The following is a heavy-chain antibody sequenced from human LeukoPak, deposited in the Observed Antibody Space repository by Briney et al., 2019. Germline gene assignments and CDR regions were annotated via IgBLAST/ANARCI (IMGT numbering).Heavy chain of an antibody. D-gene: IGHD2-15*01. Sequence: ASVKVSCKASGYTFTSYYMHWVRQAPGQGLEWKGIINPSGGSTSYAQKFQGRVTMTRDTSTSTVYMELSSLRSEDTAVYYCARDQGYCSGGSCYRYFDYWGQGTLVTVSS. V-gene: IGHV1-46*01. CDR2: INPSGGST. CDR3: ARDQGYCSGGSCYRYFDY. CDR1: GYTFTSYY. J-gene: IGHJ4*02.